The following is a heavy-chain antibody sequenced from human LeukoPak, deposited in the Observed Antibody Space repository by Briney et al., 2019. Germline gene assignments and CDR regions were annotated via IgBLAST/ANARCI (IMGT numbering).Heavy chain of an antibody. CDR2: IYYSGTT. J-gene: IGHJ6*03. V-gene: IGHV4-59*01. CDR1: GGSISSYY. CDR3: ARESPSGSYCYYYYYMDL. Sequence: PSETLSLTCTVSGGSISSYYWSWIRQPPGKGLEWIGYIYYSGTTNYNPSLKSRVTISVGSSKNQFSLKLSSVTAADTAVYYCARESPSGSYCYYYYYMDLWGKGTTVTVSS. D-gene: IGHD1-26*01.